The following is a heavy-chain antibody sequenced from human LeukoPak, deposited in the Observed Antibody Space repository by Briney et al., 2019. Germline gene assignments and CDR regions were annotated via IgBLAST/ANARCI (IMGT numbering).Heavy chain of an antibody. CDR3: AREGYSYGYYRSDY. D-gene: IGHD5-18*01. CDR2: IYTSGST. CDR1: GGSISSYY. Sequence: SETLSLTCTASGGSISSYYWSWIRQPAGKGLEWIGRIYTSGSTNYNPSLKSRVTMSVDTSKNQFSLKLSSVTAADTAVYYCAREGYSYGYYRSDYWGQGTLVTVSS. J-gene: IGHJ4*02. V-gene: IGHV4-4*07.